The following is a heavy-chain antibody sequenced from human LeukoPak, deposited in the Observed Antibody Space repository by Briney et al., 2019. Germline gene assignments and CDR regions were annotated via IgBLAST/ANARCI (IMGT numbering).Heavy chain of an antibody. Sequence: SETLSLTCAVSGYSIRRGYYWGWIRQPPGKGLEWIGSGYHDGTTYYNPSLKSRITISVDTSKNHFSLKLNSVTAADTAVYYCAKHYGSGSPDAFDIWGQGTMVTASS. CDR3: AKHYGSGSPDAFDI. CDR1: GYSIRRGYY. D-gene: IGHD3-10*01. J-gene: IGHJ3*02. V-gene: IGHV4-38-2*01. CDR2: GYHDGTT.